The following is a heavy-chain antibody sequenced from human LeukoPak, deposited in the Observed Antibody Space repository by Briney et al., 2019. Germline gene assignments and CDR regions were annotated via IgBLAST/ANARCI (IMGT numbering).Heavy chain of an antibody. CDR2: INPSGGSN. Sequence: ASVKVSCKASGYTFTNYYIHWMRQAPGQGLEWMGIINPSGGSNSNAQNFQGRVTMTRDTSTSTVYMEMSSLRYEDTAVHYCARVGDSSNSRFDPWGQGTLVTVSS. V-gene: IGHV1-46*01. CDR3: ARVGDSSNSRFDP. CDR1: GYTFTNYY. J-gene: IGHJ5*02. D-gene: IGHD6-19*01.